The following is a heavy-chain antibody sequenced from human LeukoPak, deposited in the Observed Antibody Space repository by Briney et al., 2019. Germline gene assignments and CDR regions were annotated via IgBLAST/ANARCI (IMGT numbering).Heavy chain of an antibody. CDR3: AKGDYGDYESNFDY. Sequence: GGSLRLSCAASGFTFSSYAMSWVRQAPGKGLEWVSAISGSGGSTYYADSAKGRFTISRDNSKNTLYLQMNSLRAEDTAVYYCAKGDYGDYESNFDYWGQGTLVTVSS. J-gene: IGHJ4*02. CDR2: ISGSGGST. V-gene: IGHV3-23*01. D-gene: IGHD4-17*01. CDR1: GFTFSSYA.